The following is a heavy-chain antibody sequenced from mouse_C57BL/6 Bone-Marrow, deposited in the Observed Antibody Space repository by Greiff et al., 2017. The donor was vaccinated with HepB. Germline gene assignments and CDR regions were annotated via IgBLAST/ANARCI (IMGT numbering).Heavy chain of an antibody. CDR1: GFTFSDYG. Sequence: EVKLMESGGGLVKPGGSLKLSCAASGFTFSDYGMHWVRQAPEKGLEWVAYISSGSSTIYYADTVKGRFTISRDNAKNTLFLQMTSLRSEDTAMYYCASPYYYGNYDYAMDYWGQGTSVTVSS. J-gene: IGHJ4*01. V-gene: IGHV5-17*01. CDR3: ASPYYYGNYDYAMDY. CDR2: ISSGSSTI. D-gene: IGHD2-1*01.